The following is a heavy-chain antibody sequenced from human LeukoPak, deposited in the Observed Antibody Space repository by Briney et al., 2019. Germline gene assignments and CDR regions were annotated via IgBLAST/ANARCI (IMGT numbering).Heavy chain of an antibody. CDR3: AKDPYDYYDSSGYYYEPYFDY. CDR1: GFTFSSSA. Sequence: GGSLRLSCTASGFTFSSSAMSWVRQAPGKGLEWVSDISGSAGSTYYADSVKGRFTISRDNSKNTLYLQMNSLRAEDTAVYYCAKDPYDYYDSSGYYYEPYFDYWGQGTLVTVSS. V-gene: IGHV3-23*01. J-gene: IGHJ4*02. D-gene: IGHD3-22*01. CDR2: ISGSAGST.